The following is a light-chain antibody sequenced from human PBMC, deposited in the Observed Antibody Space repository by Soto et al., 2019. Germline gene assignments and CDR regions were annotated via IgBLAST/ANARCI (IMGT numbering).Light chain of an antibody. V-gene: IGLV2-14*01. CDR1: SSDVGAYNF. Sequence: QSVLTQPASVSGSPGQSITISCTGTSSDVGAYNFVSWYQFHPGRVPKLIIYEVTIRPSGVSNRFSGSKSGNTASLTISGLQAEDEADYYCSSYTTSAPYVFGSGTKATVL. CDR3: SSYTTSAPYV. CDR2: EVT. J-gene: IGLJ1*01.